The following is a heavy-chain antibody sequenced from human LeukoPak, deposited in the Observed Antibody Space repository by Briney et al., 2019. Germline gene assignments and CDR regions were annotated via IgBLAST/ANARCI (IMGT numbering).Heavy chain of an antibody. CDR1: GFTFSNFG. V-gene: IGHV3-23*01. J-gene: IGHJ4*02. CDR3: ARGDFDC. Sequence: GGSLRLSCKATGFTFSNFGMAWVRQAPGQGLEWVSTISGSGTNVHQADSVKGRFTISRDNSRSTVYLQMNSLRADDTAVYYCARGDFDCWGQGTLVTVSS. CDR2: ISGSGTNV.